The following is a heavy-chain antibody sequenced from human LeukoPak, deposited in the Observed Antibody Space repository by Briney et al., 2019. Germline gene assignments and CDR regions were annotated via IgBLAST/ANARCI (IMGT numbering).Heavy chain of an antibody. CDR2: IYHSGST. V-gene: IGHV4-38-2*02. J-gene: IGHJ5*02. CDR3: AREIVTTYNWFDP. Sequence: PSETLSLTCTVSGYSFSSGYYWGWIRQPPGKGLEWIGSIYHSGSTYYNPSLKSRVTISVDTAKNQFSLKLSSVTAADTAVYYCAREIVTTYNWFDPWGQGTLVTASS. CDR1: GYSFSSGYY. D-gene: IGHD4-17*01.